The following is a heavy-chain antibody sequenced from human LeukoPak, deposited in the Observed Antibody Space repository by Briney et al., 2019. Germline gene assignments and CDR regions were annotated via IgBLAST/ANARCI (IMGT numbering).Heavy chain of an antibody. D-gene: IGHD5-18*01. J-gene: IGHJ5*02. CDR1: GGSFSGYY. V-gene: IGHV4-34*01. CDR3: ARVDTAMVTYGWFDP. Sequence: SETLSLTCAVYGGSFSGYYWSWIRQPPGKGLEWIGEINHSGSTNYNPSLKSRVTISVDTSKNQFSLKLSSVTAADTAVYYCARVDTAMVTYGWFDPWGQGTLVTVSS. CDR2: INHSGST.